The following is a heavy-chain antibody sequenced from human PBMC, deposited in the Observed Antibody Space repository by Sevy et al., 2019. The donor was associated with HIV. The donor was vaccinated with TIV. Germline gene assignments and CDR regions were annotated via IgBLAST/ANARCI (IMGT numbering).Heavy chain of an antibody. D-gene: IGHD5-12*01. J-gene: IGHJ6*02. Sequence: GESLKISCKGSGYSFTSYWIGWVRQMPGKGLEWMGIFYPGDFDTRSSPSFQGQVTISADQSICTAYLQWSSLMASDTAMYYCAGRGGYDFRTYYYYGMDVWGQGTTVTVSS. CDR1: GYSFTSYW. CDR3: AGRGGYDFRTYYYYGMDV. CDR2: FYPGDFDT. V-gene: IGHV5-51*01.